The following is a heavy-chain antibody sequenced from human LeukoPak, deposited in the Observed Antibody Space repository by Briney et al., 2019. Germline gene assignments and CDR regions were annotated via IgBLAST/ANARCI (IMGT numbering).Heavy chain of an antibody. D-gene: IGHD6-19*01. CDR1: GGSIGSSY. J-gene: IGHJ4*02. CDR2: IYPSGGA. V-gene: IGHV4-4*07. CDR3: ARDPGIVVAGTGFDY. Sequence: SETLSLTCTVSGGSIGSSYWSWIRQPAGKALEWIGRIYPSGGANYNPSLKSRVIMSVDTSKNQFSLNLTSVTAADTAVYYCARDPGIVVAGTGFDYWGQGTLVTVSS.